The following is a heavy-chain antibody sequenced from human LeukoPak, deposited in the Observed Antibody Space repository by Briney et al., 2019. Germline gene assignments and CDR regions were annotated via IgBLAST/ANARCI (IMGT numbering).Heavy chain of an antibody. D-gene: IGHD5-18*01. CDR2: IYYSGST. CDR3: ARHFGYSYGDYYFDY. Sequence: PSETLSLTCTVSGGSISSYYWSWIRQPPGKGLEWIGYIYYSGSTNYNPSLKSRVTISVDTSKNQFSLKLSSVTAADTAVYYCARHFGYSYGDYYFDYWGQGTLVTVSS. V-gene: IGHV4-59*08. J-gene: IGHJ4*02. CDR1: GGSISSYY.